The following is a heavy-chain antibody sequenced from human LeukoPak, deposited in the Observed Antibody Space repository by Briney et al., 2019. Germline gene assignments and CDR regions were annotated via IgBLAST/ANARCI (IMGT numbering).Heavy chain of an antibody. J-gene: IGHJ4*02. CDR3: TKDRRQWVVPYFDS. V-gene: IGHV3-23*01. Sequence: GGSLRLSCAASGFTFSTYAMSWVRHTPGKGLEWVSGISSGGNTQYTDSVKGRFTVSRDNSKNTLHLQMDSLRAEDTAIYYCTKDRRQWVVPYFDSWGQGPVVTVSS. CDR2: ISSGGNT. CDR1: GFTFSTYA. D-gene: IGHD6-19*01.